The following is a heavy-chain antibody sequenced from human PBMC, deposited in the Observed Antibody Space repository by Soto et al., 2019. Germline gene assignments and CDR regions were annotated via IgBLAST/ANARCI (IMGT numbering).Heavy chain of an antibody. CDR2: MNSVSRYT. J-gene: IGHJ4*02. CDR1: GYTFSSYD. V-gene: IGHV1-8*01. D-gene: IGHD2-2*01. CDR3: ARFVRHQLPAIDF. Sequence: QVQLVQSGAEVKEPGASVRVSCKASGYTFSSYDINWVRQATGQGLEWMGWMNSVSRYTGYAQKFQGRVTMTGDTSRSTAYMELTSLKSDDSAVYYCARFVRHQLPAIDFWGQGTLVTVSS.